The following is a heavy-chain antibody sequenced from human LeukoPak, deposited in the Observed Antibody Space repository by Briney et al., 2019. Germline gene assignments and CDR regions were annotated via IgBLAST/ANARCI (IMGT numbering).Heavy chain of an antibody. D-gene: IGHD3-3*01. CDR1: GGTFSSYA. J-gene: IGHJ5*02. CDR3: ACSITIFGVSNWFDP. Sequence: EASVKVSCKASGGTFSSYAISWVRQAPGQGLEWMGRIIPILGIADYAQKFQGRVTITADKSTSTAYMELSSLRSEDTAVYYCACSITIFGVSNWFDPWGQGTLVTVSS. CDR2: IIPILGIA. V-gene: IGHV1-69*04.